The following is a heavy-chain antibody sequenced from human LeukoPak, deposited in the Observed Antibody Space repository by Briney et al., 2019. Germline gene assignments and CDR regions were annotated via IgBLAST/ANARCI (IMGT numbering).Heavy chain of an antibody. D-gene: IGHD6-13*01. V-gene: IGHV1-46*01. CDR3: ARSISKAGNDY. J-gene: IGHJ4*02. CDR1: GYTFTTYY. Sequence: ASVKLSCKASGYTFTTYYLHWVRQAPGQGLEWMGMINPRGGTTIYAQKFQGRVTMTRDTPTSTVYMELSSLRSEDTAVYYCARSISKAGNDYWGQGTLVTVSS. CDR2: INPRGGTT.